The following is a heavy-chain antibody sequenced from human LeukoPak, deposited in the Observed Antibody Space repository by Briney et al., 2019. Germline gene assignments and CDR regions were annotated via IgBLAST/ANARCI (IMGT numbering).Heavy chain of an antibody. D-gene: IGHD6-13*01. J-gene: IGHJ4*02. V-gene: IGHV1-2*02. CDR2: INPNSGGT. CDR3: ARDPGVQSYAGTLANDY. CDR1: GYTFTGYY. Sequence: ASVKVSCKASGYTFTGYYMHWMRQAPGQRFEWMGWINPNSGGTNFAQRFQGRVTMTRDTSISTAYMELSGLRSDDTAVYYCARDPGVQSYAGTLANDYWGQGTPVTVSS.